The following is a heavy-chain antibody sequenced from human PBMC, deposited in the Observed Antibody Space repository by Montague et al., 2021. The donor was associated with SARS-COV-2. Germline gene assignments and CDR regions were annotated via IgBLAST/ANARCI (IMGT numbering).Heavy chain of an antibody. V-gene: IGHV4-34*01. J-gene: IGHJ4*02. Sequence: SETLSLTCAVYGGSFSDYYWRWIRQPPGKGLEWIGEINHRGSTTYNPSLKSRVTISEDTSKNQFSLKLSSVTAADTAVYFCARGRQHFNMVIVVMTGGEYCFDSWGQGTLVTVSS. CDR3: ARGRQHFNMVIVVMTGGEYCFDS. CDR2: INHRGST. D-gene: IGHD3-22*01. CDR1: GGSFSDYY.